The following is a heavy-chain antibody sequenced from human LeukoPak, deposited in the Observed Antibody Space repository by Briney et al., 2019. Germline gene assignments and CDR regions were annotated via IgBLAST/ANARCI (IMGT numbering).Heavy chain of an antibody. Sequence: GESLRLSCAASGFTFSSYWMGWVRQAPGKGLEWVANIKQDGSEKYYVDSVKGRFAISRDNAKDSLYLQMASLRAEDTAIYYCARGKGGYAPFDYWGQGTLVTVSS. CDR2: IKQDGSEK. J-gene: IGHJ4*02. CDR3: ARGKGGYAPFDY. V-gene: IGHV3-7*04. D-gene: IGHD5-12*01. CDR1: GFTFSSYW.